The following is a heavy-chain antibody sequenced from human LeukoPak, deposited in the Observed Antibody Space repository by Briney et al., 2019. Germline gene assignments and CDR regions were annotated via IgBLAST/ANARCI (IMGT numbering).Heavy chain of an antibody. Sequence: ASVKVSCKASGYSFTAYYIHWVRQALGQGLEWMGWINPNSGGTHYAQKFQGRVTMTRDTPITTAYMDLSRLTSDDTAVYYCARDGGRGWEFDYWGQGTLATVSS. CDR3: ARDGGRGWEFDY. CDR1: GYSFTAYY. J-gene: IGHJ4*02. CDR2: INPNSGGT. V-gene: IGHV1-2*02. D-gene: IGHD6-19*01.